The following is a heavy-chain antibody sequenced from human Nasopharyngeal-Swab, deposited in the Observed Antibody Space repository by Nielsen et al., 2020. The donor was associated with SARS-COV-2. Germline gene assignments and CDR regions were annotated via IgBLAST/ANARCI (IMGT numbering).Heavy chain of an antibody. CDR3: AKDFNVDTAMVTYYYGMDV. CDR1: GFTFDDYA. D-gene: IGHD5-18*01. CDR2: ISWNSGTT. J-gene: IGHJ6*02. Sequence: GGSLRLSCAASGFTFDDYAMHWVRQAPGKGLELVSGISWNSGTTGYADSVKGRFTISRDNAKSSLYLQMNSLRAEDTALYYCAKDFNVDTAMVTYYYGMDVWGQGTTVTVSS. V-gene: IGHV3-9*01.